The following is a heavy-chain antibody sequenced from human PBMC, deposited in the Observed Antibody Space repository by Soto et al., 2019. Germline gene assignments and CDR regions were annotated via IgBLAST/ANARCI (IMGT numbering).Heavy chain of an antibody. CDR3: ARESLAAAGYYYSGMDV. Sequence: QVQLQESGPGLVKPSETLSLTCTVSGGSISSYYWSWIRQPPGKGLEWIGYIYYSGSTNYNPSLKRRVTISVDTSKNQFSLKLSSVTAADTAVYYCARESLAAAGYYYSGMDVWGQGTTVTVSS. CDR1: GGSISSYY. V-gene: IGHV4-59*01. D-gene: IGHD6-13*01. J-gene: IGHJ6*02. CDR2: IYYSGST.